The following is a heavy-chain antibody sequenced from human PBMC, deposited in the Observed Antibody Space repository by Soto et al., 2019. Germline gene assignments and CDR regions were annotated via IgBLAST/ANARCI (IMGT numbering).Heavy chain of an antibody. D-gene: IGHD3-3*01. V-gene: IGHV3-74*01. J-gene: IGHJ5*02. Sequence: PGGSLRLSCAASGFTFSSYWMHWVRQAPGKGLVWVSRIDSDGSSTSYADSVKGRFTISRDNAKNTLSLQMNSLRAEDTAVYYCAKQITIFGPMSWFDPWGQGTLVTVSS. CDR3: AKQITIFGPMSWFDP. CDR1: GFTFSSYW. CDR2: IDSDGSST.